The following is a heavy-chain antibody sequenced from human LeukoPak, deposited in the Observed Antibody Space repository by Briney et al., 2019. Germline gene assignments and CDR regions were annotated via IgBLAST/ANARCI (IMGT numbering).Heavy chain of an antibody. V-gene: IGHV1-18*01. Sequence: GASVKVSCKASGYTFTSYGISWVRQAPGQGLEWMGWISPDNGDTNYAQKLQGRVTMTTDTSTSTAYMELRSLRSDDTAVYYCARAGAVAGYYYYYYMDVWGKGTTVTVSS. J-gene: IGHJ6*03. CDR3: ARAGAVAGYYYYYYMDV. CDR2: ISPDNGDT. CDR1: GYTFTSYG. D-gene: IGHD6-19*01.